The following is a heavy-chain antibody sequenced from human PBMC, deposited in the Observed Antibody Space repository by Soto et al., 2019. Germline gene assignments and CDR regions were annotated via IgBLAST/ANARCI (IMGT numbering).Heavy chain of an antibody. V-gene: IGHV5-10-1*01. Sequence: GESLKISCKGSGYSFTSYWISWVRQMPGKGLEWMGRIDPSDSYTNYSPSFQGHVTISADKSISTAYLQWSSLKASDTAMYYCASGYSSGWYRDTYYYGMDVWGQGTTVTVSS. D-gene: IGHD6-19*01. J-gene: IGHJ6*02. CDR1: GYSFTSYW. CDR3: ASGYSSGWYRDTYYYGMDV. CDR2: IDPSDSYT.